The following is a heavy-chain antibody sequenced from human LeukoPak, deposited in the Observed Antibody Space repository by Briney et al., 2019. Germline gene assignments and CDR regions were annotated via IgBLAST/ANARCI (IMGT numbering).Heavy chain of an antibody. V-gene: IGHV4-59*08. D-gene: IGHD5-18*01. CDR2: IYYSGST. CDR3: ARSPGYSYGYDDAFDI. Sequence: PSETLSLTCTVSGGSISSYYWSWIRQPPGKGLEWIGYIYYSGSTNYNPSLKSRVTISVDTSKNQFSLKLSSVTAADTAVYYCARSPGYSYGYDDAFDIWGQGTMVTVSS. CDR1: GGSISSYY. J-gene: IGHJ3*02.